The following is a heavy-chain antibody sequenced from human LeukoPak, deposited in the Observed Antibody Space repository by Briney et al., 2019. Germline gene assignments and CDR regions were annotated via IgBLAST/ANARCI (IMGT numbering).Heavy chain of an antibody. Sequence: SETLSLTCAVHGGSFSGYYWSWIRQPPGKGLEWIGEINHSGSTNYNPSLKSRVTISVDTSKNQFSLKLSSVTAADTAVYYCARAPAATPLGIYFDDWGQGTLVTVSS. CDR1: GGSFSGYY. J-gene: IGHJ4*02. CDR3: ARAPAATPLGIYFDD. CDR2: INHSGST. D-gene: IGHD2-2*01. V-gene: IGHV4-34*01.